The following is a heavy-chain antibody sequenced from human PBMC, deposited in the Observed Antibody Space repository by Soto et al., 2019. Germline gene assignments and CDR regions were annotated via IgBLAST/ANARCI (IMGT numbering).Heavy chain of an antibody. CDR1: GYTFTSYG. J-gene: IGHJ1*01. V-gene: IGHV1-18*01. Sequence: ASVKVSCKASGYTFTSYGISWVRQAPGQGLEWMGWISAYNGNTNYAQKLQGRVTMTTDTSTSTAYMELRSLRSDDTAVYYCERDTFCSGCSCHREYFPHWGQGNMVAVYS. CDR2: ISAYNGNT. CDR3: ERDTFCSGCSCHREYFPH. D-gene: IGHD2-15*01.